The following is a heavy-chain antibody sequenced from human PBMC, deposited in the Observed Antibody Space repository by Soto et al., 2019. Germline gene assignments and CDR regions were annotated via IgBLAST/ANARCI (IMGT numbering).Heavy chain of an antibody. CDR1: GGSISSGGYS. CDR3: ARGTMVRGVISTAPPHPTTYYFDY. Sequence: KTSETLSLTCAVSGGSISSGGYSWSWIRQPPGKGLEWIGYIYHSGSTYYNPSLKSRVTISVDRSKNQFSLKLSSVTAADTAVYYCARGTMVRGVISTAPPHPTTYYFDYWGQGXLVTVYS. V-gene: IGHV4-30-2*01. J-gene: IGHJ4*02. CDR2: IYHSGST. D-gene: IGHD3-10*01.